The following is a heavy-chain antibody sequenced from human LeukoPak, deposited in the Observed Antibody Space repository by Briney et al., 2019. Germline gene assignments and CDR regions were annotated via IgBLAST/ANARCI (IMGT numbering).Heavy chain of an antibody. D-gene: IGHD3-16*01. CDR2: IYYSGST. Sequence: SETLSLTCTVSGGSISSYYWSWIRQPPGKGLEWIGYIYYSGSTNYNPSLKSRVTISVDTSKNQFSLKLSSVTAADTAVYYCGRDHGAVIDAFDIWAQGKMVPVSS. CDR1: GGSISSYY. J-gene: IGHJ3*02. CDR3: GRDHGAVIDAFDI. V-gene: IGHV4-59*01.